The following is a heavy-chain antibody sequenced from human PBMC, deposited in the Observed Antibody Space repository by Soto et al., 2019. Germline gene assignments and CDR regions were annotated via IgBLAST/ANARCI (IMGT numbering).Heavy chain of an antibody. J-gene: IGHJ6*02. V-gene: IGHV3-21*01. CDR1: GFTFSSCS. Sequence: GGSLRLSCAASGFTFSSCSMNWVRRAPGKGLEWVSSISSSSSYIYYADSVKGRFTISRDNAKNSLYLQMNSLRAEDTAVYYCARGMVGATMAFYYYYGMDVWGQGTTVTVSS. D-gene: IGHD1-26*01. CDR3: ARGMVGATMAFYYYYGMDV. CDR2: ISSSSSYI.